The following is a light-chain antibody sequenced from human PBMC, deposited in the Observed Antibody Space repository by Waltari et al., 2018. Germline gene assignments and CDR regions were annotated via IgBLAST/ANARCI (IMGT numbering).Light chain of an antibody. Sequence: DFVMTQSPDSLAVSLGERATINCKSSQTLLYSAKKKDSLAWYQQKRGQPQLIITWASVRQSGVPDRFSGSGSGTDFTLTISSLQAEDVAVYYCQQYYGVPYTFGQGTKLEI. V-gene: IGKV4-1*01. CDR2: WAS. CDR3: QQYYGVPYT. CDR1: QTLLYSAKKKDS. J-gene: IGKJ2*01.